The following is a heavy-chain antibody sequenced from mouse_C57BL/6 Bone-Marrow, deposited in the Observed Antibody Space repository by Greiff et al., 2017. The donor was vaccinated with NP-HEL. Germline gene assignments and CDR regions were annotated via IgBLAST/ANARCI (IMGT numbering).Heavy chain of an antibody. J-gene: IGHJ3*01. CDR2: IDPSDSYT. CDR3: ASYYRNSAWFAY. Sequence: QVQLQQPGAELVKPGASVRLSCKASGYTFTSYWMQWVKQRPGQGLEWIGEIDPSDSYTNYNQKVKGKATLTVDTSSSTAYMQLSSLTSEDSAVYYCASYYRNSAWFAYWGQGTLVTVSA. V-gene: IGHV1-50*01. D-gene: IGHD2-10*01. CDR1: GYTFTSYW.